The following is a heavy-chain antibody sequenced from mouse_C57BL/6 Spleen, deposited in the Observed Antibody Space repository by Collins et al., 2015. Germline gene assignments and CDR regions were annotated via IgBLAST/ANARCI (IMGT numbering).Heavy chain of an antibody. CDR3: AREGQGATDY. J-gene: IGHJ4*01. Sequence: QVQLQQPGAELVKPGASVKMSCKASGYTFTSYNMHWVKQTPGQGLEWIGAIYPGNGDTSYNQKFKGKATLTADKSSSTAYMQLSSLTSEDSAVYYCAREGQGATDYWGQGTSVTVSS. CDR1: GYTFTSYN. D-gene: IGHD3-3*01. V-gene: IGHV1-12*01. CDR2: IYPGNGDT.